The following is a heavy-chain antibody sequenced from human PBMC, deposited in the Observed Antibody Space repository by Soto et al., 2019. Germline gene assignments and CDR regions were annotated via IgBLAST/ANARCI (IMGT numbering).Heavy chain of an antibody. J-gene: IGHJ6*02. CDR2: ISAYNGNT. CDR3: ARENCSGGSCYGWYYYYYGMDV. V-gene: IGHV1-18*01. Sequence: ASVKVSCRAPDYTFPSYGISWVRQAPGQGLEWMGWISAYNGNTNYAQKLQGRVTMTTDTSTSTAYMELRSLRSDDTAVYYCARENCSGGSCYGWYYYYYGMDVWGQGTTVTVSS. CDR1: DYTFPSYG. D-gene: IGHD2-15*01.